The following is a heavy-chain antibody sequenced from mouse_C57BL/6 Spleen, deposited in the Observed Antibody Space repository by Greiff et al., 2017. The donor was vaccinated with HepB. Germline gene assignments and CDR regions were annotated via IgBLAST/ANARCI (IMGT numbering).Heavy chain of an antibody. Sequence: VQLQQPGAELVKPGASVKVSCKASGYTFTSYWMHWVKQRPGQGLEWIGRIHPSDSDTNYNQKFKGKATLTVDKSSSTAYMQLSSLTSEDSAVYYCAMGYYYGSSQFAYWGQGTLVTVSA. D-gene: IGHD1-1*01. CDR2: IHPSDSDT. CDR1: GYTFTSYW. CDR3: AMGYYYGSSQFAY. V-gene: IGHV1-74*04. J-gene: IGHJ3*01.